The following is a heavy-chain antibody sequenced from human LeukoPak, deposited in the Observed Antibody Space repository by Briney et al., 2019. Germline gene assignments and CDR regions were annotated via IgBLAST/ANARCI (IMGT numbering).Heavy chain of an antibody. Sequence: GGSLRLSCAASGFTFDDYAMHWVRQAPGKGLEWVSLISWDGGSTYYADSVKGRFTISRDKSKNSLYLQMNSLRAEDTALYYCAKAGSTTGTTTSHLNYWGQGTLVTVSS. J-gene: IGHJ4*02. D-gene: IGHD1-1*01. CDR2: ISWDGGST. CDR3: AKAGSTTGTTTSHLNY. CDR1: GFTFDDYA. V-gene: IGHV3-43D*03.